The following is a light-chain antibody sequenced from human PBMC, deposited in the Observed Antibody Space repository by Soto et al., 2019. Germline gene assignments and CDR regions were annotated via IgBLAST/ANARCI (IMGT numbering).Light chain of an antibody. CDR2: DVS. CDR3: SSYTSRSTRV. V-gene: IGLV2-14*01. J-gene: IGLJ2*01. Sequence: QSALTQPASVSGSPGQSITISCTGNSSDVGGYNFVSWYQQHPGKAPKLMIYDVSNRPSGVSNRFSGSKSGNTASLTISGLQAEDEADYYCSSYTSRSTRVFGGGTKVTVL. CDR1: SSDVGGYNF.